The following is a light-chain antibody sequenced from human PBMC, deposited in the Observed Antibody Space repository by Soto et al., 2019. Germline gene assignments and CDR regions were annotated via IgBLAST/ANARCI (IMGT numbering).Light chain of an antibody. V-gene: IGKV1-9*01. CDR2: AAS. J-gene: IGKJ4*01. CDR1: QDISSY. Sequence: IELTQSPSSLSSSVGHRFTITWGASQDISSYLGWYQQKPGKAPKLLIYAASTLQSGVQSRFSGSGSGTDFTLTINSLQPEDFATYFCQQLNNYPSTFGGGTKVDIK. CDR3: QQLNNYPST.